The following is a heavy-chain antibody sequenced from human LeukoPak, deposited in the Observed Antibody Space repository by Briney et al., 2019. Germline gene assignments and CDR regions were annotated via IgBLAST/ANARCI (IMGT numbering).Heavy chain of an antibody. CDR1: GDSFTSVTDY. J-gene: IGHJ6*02. V-gene: IGHV4-39*01. Sequence: SETLSLTCTVSGDSFTSVTDYWAWIRQPPGKGLEWIATGDYSGGTYYNPSLESRVAISADMSKNQFSLKLSSVTAADTAVYYCARNSLRRYYGMDVWGQGTTVTVSS. CDR3: ARNSLRRYYGMDV. D-gene: IGHD4-23*01. CDR2: GDYSGGT.